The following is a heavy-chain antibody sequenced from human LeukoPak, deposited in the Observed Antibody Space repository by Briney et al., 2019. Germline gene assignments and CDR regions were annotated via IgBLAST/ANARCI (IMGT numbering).Heavy chain of an antibody. J-gene: IGHJ4*02. D-gene: IGHD1-26*01. CDR2: INRSGST. CDR3: ARGRYSGSYFDY. Sequence: SETLSLTCAVYGGSFSGYYWSWIRQPPGKGLEWIGEINRSGSTNYNPSLKSRVTISVDTSKNQFSLKLSSVTAADTAVYYCARGRYSGSYFDYWGQGTLVTVSS. CDR1: GGSFSGYY. V-gene: IGHV4-34*01.